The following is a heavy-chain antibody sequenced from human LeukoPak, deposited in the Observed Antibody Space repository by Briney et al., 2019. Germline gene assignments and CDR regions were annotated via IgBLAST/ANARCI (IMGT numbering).Heavy chain of an antibody. CDR3: ARDLLGWELHYFDY. CDR1: GFTFSTYN. V-gene: IGHV3-21*01. J-gene: IGHJ4*02. Sequence: GGSLRLSCAASGFTFSTYNMNWVRQAPGKGLEWVSSISGRSSYIYYADSVKGRFSISRDNAKNSPYLQMNSLRAEDTAVYYCARDLLGWELHYFDYWGQGTLVTVSS. D-gene: IGHD1-26*01. CDR2: ISGRSSYI.